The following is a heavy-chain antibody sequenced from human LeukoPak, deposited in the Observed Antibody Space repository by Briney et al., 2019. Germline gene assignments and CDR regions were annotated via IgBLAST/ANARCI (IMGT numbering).Heavy chain of an antibody. CDR1: GFTFSNYW. J-gene: IGHJ4*02. V-gene: IGHV3-7*04. D-gene: IGHD5-12*01. CDR3: ARYDGYDLRY. Sequence: AGGSLRLSCAASGFTFSNYWMSGVRQAPGKGLDWVAKINEGGSEKHYVDSVKGRFTISRDNAKNSLYLEMNGLRAEDTAVYYCARYDGYDLRYWGQGTLVTVSS. CDR2: INEGGSEK.